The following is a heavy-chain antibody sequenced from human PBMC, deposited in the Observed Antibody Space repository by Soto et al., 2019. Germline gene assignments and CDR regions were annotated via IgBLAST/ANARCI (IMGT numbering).Heavy chain of an antibody. CDR3: ARHPGGSCYYYGMDV. V-gene: IGHV1-69*13. D-gene: IGHD2-15*01. J-gene: IGHJ6*02. Sequence: ASVKVSCKASGGTFSSYAISWVRQAPGQGLEWMGGIIPIFGTANYAQKFQGRVTITADESTSTAYMELSSLRSEDTAVYYCARHPGGSCYYYGMDVWGQGTTVTVSS. CDR1: GGTFSSYA. CDR2: IIPIFGTA.